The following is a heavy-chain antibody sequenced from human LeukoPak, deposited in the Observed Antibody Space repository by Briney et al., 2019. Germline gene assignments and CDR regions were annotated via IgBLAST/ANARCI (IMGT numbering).Heavy chain of an antibody. D-gene: IGHD3-10*01. CDR2: INSSGSTV. V-gene: IGHV3-11*01. J-gene: IGHJ4*02. CDR1: GFTFGDYH. CDR3: ARSIAYGISFVRGFIADY. Sequence: TGGSLRLSCAVSGFTFGDYHMTWLRQAPGSGLEWFSYINSSGSTVYYAESVKGRFTISRDNARKSLYLQMNNVRAGDTAVYYCARSIAYGISFVRGFIADYWGQGALVTVSS.